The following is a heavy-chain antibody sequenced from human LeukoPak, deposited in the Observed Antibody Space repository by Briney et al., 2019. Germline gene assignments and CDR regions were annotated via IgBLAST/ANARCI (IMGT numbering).Heavy chain of an antibody. J-gene: IGHJ3*02. CDR2: IYTSGST. Sequence: SQTLSLTCTVSGGSISCGSYYLSWTRQPAGKGLEWIGRIYTSGSTNYNPSLKSRVTISADTSKKYLSLKLSSVTAADTAVYYCARELVRGVTGAFDIWGQGTMVTVSS. V-gene: IGHV4-61*02. D-gene: IGHD3-10*01. CDR3: ARELVRGVTGAFDI. CDR1: GGSISCGSYY.